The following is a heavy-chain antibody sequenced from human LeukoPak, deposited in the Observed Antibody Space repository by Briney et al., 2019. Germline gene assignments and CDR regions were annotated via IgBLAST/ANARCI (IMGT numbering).Heavy chain of an antibody. V-gene: IGHV1-18*01. CDR3: AREGSCSGGSCRLDY. J-gene: IGHJ4*02. CDR2: ISAYNGDT. D-gene: IGHD2-15*01. Sequence: GSVKVSCKASDYTFSNYGYNWVRQAPGQGLEWMGWISAYNGDTNYAQKFQGRLTMTTDASTRTAYMELKSLRSDDTAVYYCAREGSCSGGSCRLDYWGQGTLVTVSS. CDR1: DYTFSNYG.